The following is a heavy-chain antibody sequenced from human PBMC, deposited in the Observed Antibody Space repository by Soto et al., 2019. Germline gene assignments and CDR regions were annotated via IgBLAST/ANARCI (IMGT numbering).Heavy chain of an antibody. J-gene: IGHJ3*02. D-gene: IGHD2-15*01. CDR2: IFNRGDT. V-gene: IGHV3-66*01. CDR1: GFIVSDTY. Sequence: EVHLVESGGGLVQPGGSLRLSCTASGFIVSDTYMNWVRQAPGKGLEWVSVIFNRGDTHYADSEGARFSLSRDIADNTLHLQMNNLRVEDTAVYYCAREPRYCRGGSCSITGDAFDIWGQGTMVTVSS. CDR3: AREPRYCRGGSCSITGDAFDI.